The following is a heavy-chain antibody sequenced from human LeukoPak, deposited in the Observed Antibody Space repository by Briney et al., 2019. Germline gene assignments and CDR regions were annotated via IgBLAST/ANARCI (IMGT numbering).Heavy chain of an antibody. CDR3: ARGKWEPLDY. CDR2: ISSSGRTK. Sequence: EGSLRLSCAASGFTFSSYEMNWVRQAPGKGLEWVSYISSSGRTKYYADSVKGRFTISRDNAKNSLYLQMNSLRAEDTAVYYCARGKWEPLDYWGQGTLVTVSS. V-gene: IGHV3-48*03. J-gene: IGHJ4*02. CDR1: GFTFSSYE. D-gene: IGHD1-26*01.